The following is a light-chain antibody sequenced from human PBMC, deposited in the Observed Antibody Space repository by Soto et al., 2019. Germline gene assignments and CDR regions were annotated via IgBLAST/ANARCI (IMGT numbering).Light chain of an antibody. CDR3: QQLNSFPPP. Sequence: DIQLTQSPSLLSASVGDRVTITCRASQGISSHLTWYQQKPGKAPKLLIYGASTLQSGVPSRFSGSGSGTEFTLTISSLQPEDFATYYCQQLNSFPPPFGQGTKVEI. V-gene: IGKV1-9*01. CDR1: QGISSH. J-gene: IGKJ1*01. CDR2: GAS.